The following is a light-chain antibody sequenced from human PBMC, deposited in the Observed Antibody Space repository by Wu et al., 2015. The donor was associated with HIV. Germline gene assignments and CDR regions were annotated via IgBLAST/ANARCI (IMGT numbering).Light chain of an antibody. V-gene: IGKV3-11*01. CDR2: DAF. CDR1: QSVSNY. Sequence: EIVLTQSPATLSLSPGERATLSRRASQSVSNYLAWYQQKPGQAPRLLIYDAFNRATGIPARFSGSGSGTDFTLTISSLEPEDFAVYYCQQRKNWPLTFGGGTKVEIK. CDR3: QQRKNWPLT. J-gene: IGKJ4*01.